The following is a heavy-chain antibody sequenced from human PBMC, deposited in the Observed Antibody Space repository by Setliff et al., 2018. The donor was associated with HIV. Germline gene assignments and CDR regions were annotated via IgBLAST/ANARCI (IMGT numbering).Heavy chain of an antibody. CDR2: IYYSGNT. J-gene: IGHJ6*03. V-gene: IGHV4-39*01. CDR3: GRTMTYYYLCMDV. CDR1: GGSIKSSSYY. Sequence: ETLSLTCTVSGGSIKSSSYYWGWIRQPPGKGLDWIGSIYYSGNTYYNPSLKSRVTISEDTSRNQFSLKLSSVTAADTAVYYCGRTMTYYYLCMDVWGNSTTVTVSS.